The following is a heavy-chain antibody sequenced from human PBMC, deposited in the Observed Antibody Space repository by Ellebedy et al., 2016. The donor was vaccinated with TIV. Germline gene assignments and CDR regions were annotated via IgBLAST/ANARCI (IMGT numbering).Heavy chain of an antibody. V-gene: IGHV3-66*01. CDR1: GFIVTTKY. Sequence: GESLKISCAASGFIVTTKYMSWVRQAPGKGLEWVSVIYIGGTTYYADSVKGRFTISRDTSKNIVYLQMNSLRVEDTAVYYCARDLGVERYGDGSDSWGQGTLVTVSS. J-gene: IGHJ4*02. CDR2: IYIGGTT. CDR3: ARDLGVERYGDGSDS. D-gene: IGHD4-17*01.